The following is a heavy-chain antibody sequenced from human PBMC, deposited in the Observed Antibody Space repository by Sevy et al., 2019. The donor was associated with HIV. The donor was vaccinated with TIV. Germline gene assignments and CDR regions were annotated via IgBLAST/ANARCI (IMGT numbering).Heavy chain of an antibody. CDR3: ARDPTYYDFWSGYYTGWFDP. D-gene: IGHD3-3*01. V-gene: IGHV3-11*01. CDR1: GFTFSDYY. Sequence: GGSLRLSCAASGFTFSDYYMSWVRQAPGKGLEWVSYISRSGSTIYYADSVKGRFTISRDNAKNSLYLQMNSLRAEDTAVYYCARDPTYYDFWSGYYTGWFDPWGQGTLVTVSS. J-gene: IGHJ5*02. CDR2: ISRSGSTI.